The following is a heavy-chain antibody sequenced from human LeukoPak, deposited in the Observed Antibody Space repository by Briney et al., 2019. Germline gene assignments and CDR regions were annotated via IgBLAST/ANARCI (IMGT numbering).Heavy chain of an antibody. CDR2: ISGSGGST. Sequence: GGSLRLSCAAAGFTFSSYAMSWVRQAPGKGLEWVSAISGSGGSTYYADSVKGRFTISRDNSKNTLYLQMNSLRAEDTAVYYCTSSSGWYGSTQYYFDYWGQGTLVTVSS. V-gene: IGHV3-23*01. J-gene: IGHJ4*02. CDR3: TSSSGWYGSTQYYFDY. CDR1: GFTFSSYA. D-gene: IGHD6-19*01.